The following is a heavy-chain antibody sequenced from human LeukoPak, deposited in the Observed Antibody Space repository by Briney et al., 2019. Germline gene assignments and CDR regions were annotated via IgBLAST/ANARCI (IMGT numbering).Heavy chain of an antibody. V-gene: IGHV3-30*02. J-gene: IGHJ4*02. Sequence: GGSLRLSCAASGFTFSSYGMHWVRQAPGKGLEWVAFIRYDGSNKYYGDSVKGRFTISRDNSKNTLYLQMNSLRAEDTAVYYCAKDQCSSTSCYGSPGHWGQGTLVTVSS. CDR2: IRYDGSNK. D-gene: IGHD2-2*01. CDR1: GFTFSSYG. CDR3: AKDQCSSTSCYGSPGH.